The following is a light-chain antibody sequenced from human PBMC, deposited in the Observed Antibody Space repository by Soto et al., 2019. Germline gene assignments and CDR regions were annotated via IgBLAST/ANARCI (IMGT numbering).Light chain of an antibody. V-gene: IGKV1-39*01. J-gene: IGKJ5*01. CDR2: AAS. Sequence: DIQMTQSPSSLSASVGDRVTITCRASQSISRNLNWYQHKPGKAPKLLIYAASSLKNGVPSRFSGGGSGTEFTLSISILQPEDFGTYYCQKSYTTASITGGQGTRLEIK. CDR3: QKSYTTASIT. CDR1: QSISRN.